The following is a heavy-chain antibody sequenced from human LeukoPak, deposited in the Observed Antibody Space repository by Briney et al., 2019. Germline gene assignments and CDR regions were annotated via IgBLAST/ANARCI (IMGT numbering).Heavy chain of an antibody. CDR2: ISSSGSTI. CDR1: GFTFSDYY. V-gene: IGHV3-11*01. D-gene: IGHD5-24*01. Sequence: GGSLRLSCAASGFTFSDYYMSWIRQAPGKGLEWVSYISSSGSTIYYADSVRGRFTISRDNAKNSLYLQMNSLRAEDTAFYYCARADMATVFDFWGRGTLVTVSS. CDR3: ARADMATVFDF. J-gene: IGHJ4*02.